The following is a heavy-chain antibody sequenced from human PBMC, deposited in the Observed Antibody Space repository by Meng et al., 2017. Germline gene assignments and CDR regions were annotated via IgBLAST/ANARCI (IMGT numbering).Heavy chain of an antibody. CDR2: ISSSGSTI. CDR3: ERRGLLWFGEVADPGMDV. Sequence: GESLKISCAASGFTFSSYEMNWVRQALGKGLEWVSYISSSGSTIYYADSVKGRFTISRDNAKNSLYLQMNSLRAEDTAVDYCERRGLLWFGEVADPGMDVWGQGTTVTVSS. J-gene: IGHJ6*02. V-gene: IGHV3-48*03. CDR1: GFTFSSYE. D-gene: IGHD3-10*01.